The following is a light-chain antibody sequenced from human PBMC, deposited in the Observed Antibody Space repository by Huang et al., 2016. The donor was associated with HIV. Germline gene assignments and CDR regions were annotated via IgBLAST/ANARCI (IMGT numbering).Light chain of an antibody. CDR2: DTI. CDR1: QSVSSVY. J-gene: IGKJ1*01. Sequence: EIVFTQSPGTLFLSSGERATLSCRASQSVSSVYLAWYQPKPGQAPRLLIYDTIRRATGIPDRFSGSGSGTEFTLTISRLEPEDFAVYYCQQYGNSPETFGQGTRVEVK. V-gene: IGKV3-20*01. CDR3: QQYGNSPET.